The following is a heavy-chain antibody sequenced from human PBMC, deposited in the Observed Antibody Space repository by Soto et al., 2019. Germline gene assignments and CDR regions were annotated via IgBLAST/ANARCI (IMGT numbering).Heavy chain of an antibody. D-gene: IGHD5-12*01. CDR1: GFTFSSYG. Sequence: GGSLRLSCAASGFTFSSYGMHWVRQAPGKGLEWVAVISYDGSNKYYADSVKGRFTISRDNSKNTLYLQMNSLRAEDTAVYYCAKLTTPRWLQFEVEDAFDIWGQGTMVTVSS. CDR3: AKLTTPRWLQFEVEDAFDI. V-gene: IGHV3-30*18. CDR2: ISYDGSNK. J-gene: IGHJ3*02.